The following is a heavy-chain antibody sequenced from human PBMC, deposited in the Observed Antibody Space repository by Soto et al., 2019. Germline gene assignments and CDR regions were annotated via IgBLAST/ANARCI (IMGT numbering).Heavy chain of an antibody. CDR2: ISSSSSYI. V-gene: IGHV3-21*01. Sequence: PGGSLRLSCAASGFTFSSYSMNWVRQAPGKGLEWVSSISSSSSYIYYADSVKGRFTISRDNAKNSLYLQMNSLRAEDTAVYYCARDPLSYCCSSWYYLSAYCGQGSLVTGSS. D-gene: IGHD6-13*01. CDR3: ARDPLSYCCSSWYYLSAY. J-gene: IGHJ4*02. CDR1: GFTFSSYS.